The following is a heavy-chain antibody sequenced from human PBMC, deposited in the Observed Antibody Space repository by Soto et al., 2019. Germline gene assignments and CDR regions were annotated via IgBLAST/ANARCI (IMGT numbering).Heavy chain of an antibody. J-gene: IGHJ5*02. CDR3: ARARDSSDGWFDP. CDR2: IYYSGST. D-gene: IGHD6-6*01. CDR1: GGSISSYY. V-gene: IGHV4-59*01. Sequence: SETLSLTCTVSGGSISSYYWSWIRQPPGKGLEWIGYIYYSGSTNYNPSLKSRVTISVDTSKNQFSLKLSSVTAADTAVYYCARARDSSDGWFDPWGQGTLVTVSS.